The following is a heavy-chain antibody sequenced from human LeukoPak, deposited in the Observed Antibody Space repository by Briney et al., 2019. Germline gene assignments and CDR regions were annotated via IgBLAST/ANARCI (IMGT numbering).Heavy chain of an antibody. CDR1: GGSISSGDYY. D-gene: IGHD1-26*01. CDR2: IYHSGST. J-gene: IGHJ6*02. Sequence: PSETLSLTCTVSGGSISSGDYYWSWIRQPPGKGLEWIGYIYHSGSTYYNPSLKSRITISVDRSKNQFSLKLSSVTAADTAVYYCARVDHHSGPFTVYYYYGMDVWGQGTTVTVSS. CDR3: ARVDHHSGPFTVYYYYGMDV. V-gene: IGHV4-30-4*08.